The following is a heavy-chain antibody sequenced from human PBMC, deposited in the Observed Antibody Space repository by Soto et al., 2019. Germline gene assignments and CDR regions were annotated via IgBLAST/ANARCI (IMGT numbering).Heavy chain of an antibody. D-gene: IGHD2-21*02. CDR2: LKEDGSEK. J-gene: IGHJ5*02. Sequence: GGSLRLSCAASGFSFSSYSMNWVRQAPGKGLEWVANLKEDGSEKYYADSVKGRFTISRDNAKNSLYLQVNSLRAEDTAVYYCARGRTALLCDPWG. V-gene: IGHV3-7*01. CDR1: GFSFSSYS. CDR3: ARGRTALLCDP.